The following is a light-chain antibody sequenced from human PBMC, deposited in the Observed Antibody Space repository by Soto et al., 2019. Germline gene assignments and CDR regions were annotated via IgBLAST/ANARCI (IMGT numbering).Light chain of an antibody. CDR1: QNIYTW. CDR3: QQYNTFWT. CDR2: DAS. Sequence: DIQMTQSPATLSASVGDRVTITCRASQNIYTWLAWYQQKPGKAPKLLIYDASSLETGVPSRFSGSGSGTEFTLTISSLQPDDFATYYCQQYNTFWTFGQGTKVDIK. J-gene: IGKJ1*01. V-gene: IGKV1-5*03.